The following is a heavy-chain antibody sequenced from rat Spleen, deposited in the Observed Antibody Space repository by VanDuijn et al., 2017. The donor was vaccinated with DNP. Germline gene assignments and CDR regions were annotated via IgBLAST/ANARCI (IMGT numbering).Heavy chain of an antibody. Sequence: EVQLVESGGGLVQPGRSMKLSCAASGFTFSHYYMAWVRQAPTKGLEWGASISTGGGNTYYRDSVKGRFTISRDNAKSTLYQQMDSQRSEDTATYYCARHGDGNYGFDWFAYWGQGTLVTVSS. CDR3: ARHGDGNYGFDWFAY. CDR1: GFTFSHYY. CDR2: ISTGGGNT. D-gene: IGHD1-11*01. V-gene: IGHV5-25*01. J-gene: IGHJ3*01.